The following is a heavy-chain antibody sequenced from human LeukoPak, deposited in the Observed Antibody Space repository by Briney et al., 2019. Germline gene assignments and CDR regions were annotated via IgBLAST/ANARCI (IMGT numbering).Heavy chain of an antibody. CDR1: GGSISTSTYY. CDR2: INHSGST. J-gene: IGHJ1*01. Sequence: PSETLSLTCTVSGGSISTSTYYWSWIRQPPGKGLEWIGEINHSGSTNYNPSLKSRVTISVDTSKNQFSLRLSSVTAADTAVYYCARGRSRSRSSGWYFVSVYFQHWGQGTLVTVSS. CDR3: ARGRSRSRSSGWYFVSVYFQH. D-gene: IGHD6-19*01. V-gene: IGHV4-39*07.